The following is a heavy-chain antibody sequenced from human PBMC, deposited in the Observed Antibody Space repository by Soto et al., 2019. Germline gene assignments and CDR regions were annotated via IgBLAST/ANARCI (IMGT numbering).Heavy chain of an antibody. Sequence: SETLSLTCAVSGYSISGGYYWGWIRQPPGKGLEWNGSIYQSGTTYYHPSLKSRVTISVDLSKNQFSLRLSSVTAAHTAMYYCVRVLMGPTNPLVWGPGTLVTVSS. CDR3: VRVLMGPTNPLV. J-gene: IGHJ4*02. D-gene: IGHD1-26*01. CDR2: IYQSGTT. CDR1: GYSISGGYY. V-gene: IGHV4-38-2*01.